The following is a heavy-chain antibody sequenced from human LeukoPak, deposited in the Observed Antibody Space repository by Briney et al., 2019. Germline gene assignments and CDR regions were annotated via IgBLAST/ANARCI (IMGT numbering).Heavy chain of an antibody. CDR2: INPNSGGT. CDR1: GYTFTGYY. J-gene: IGHJ6*03. D-gene: IGHD6-13*01. CDR3: ARVNLGYSSSYNYYYYYYMGV. V-gene: IGHV1-2*02. Sequence: ASVKVSCKASGYTFTGYYMHWVRQAPGQGLEWMGWINPNSGGTNYAQKFQGRVTMTRDTSISTAYMELSRLRSDDTAVYYCARVNLGYSSSYNYYYYYYMGVWGKGTTVTVSS.